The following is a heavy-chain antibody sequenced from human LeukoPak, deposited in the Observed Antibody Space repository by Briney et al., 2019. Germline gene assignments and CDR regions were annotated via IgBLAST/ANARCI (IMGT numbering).Heavy chain of an antibody. D-gene: IGHD6-13*01. CDR2: MNPNSGNT. CDR3: ARDRVGIAAAGTAFPQPFDY. Sequence: ASVKVSCKASGYTFTSYDINWVRQATGQGLEWMGWMNPNSGNTGYAQKFQGRVTMTRNTSISTAYMELSSLRSDDTAVYYCARDRVGIAAAGTAFPQPFDYWGQGTLVTVSS. V-gene: IGHV1-8*01. CDR1: GYTFTSYD. J-gene: IGHJ4*02.